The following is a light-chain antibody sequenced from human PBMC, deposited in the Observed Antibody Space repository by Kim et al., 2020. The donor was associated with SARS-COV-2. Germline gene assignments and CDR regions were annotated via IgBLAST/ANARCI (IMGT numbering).Light chain of an antibody. CDR3: CSYAGSYTFWV. CDR2: DVS. Sequence: SVTISCNGTSSEVGGYNYVSWYQQHPGKAPKRMIYDVSKRPSGVPDRFSGSKSGNTASLTISGLQAEDEADYYCCSYAGSYTFWVFGGGTQLTVL. J-gene: IGLJ3*02. CDR1: SSEVGGYNY. V-gene: IGLV2-11*01.